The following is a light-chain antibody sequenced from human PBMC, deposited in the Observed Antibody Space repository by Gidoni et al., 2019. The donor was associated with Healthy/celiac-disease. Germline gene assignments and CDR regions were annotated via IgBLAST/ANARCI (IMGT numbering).Light chain of an antibody. V-gene: IGKV3-11*01. J-gene: IGKJ3*01. CDR1: QSVSSY. Sequence: DIVLTQSPATLSLSPGERATLSCRASQSVSSYLACYQQKPGQAPRLLIYDASNRATGIPARFSGSGSGTDFTLTISSLEPEDFAVYYCQQRSNWPPFTFGPGTKVDIK. CDR2: DAS. CDR3: QQRSNWPPFT.